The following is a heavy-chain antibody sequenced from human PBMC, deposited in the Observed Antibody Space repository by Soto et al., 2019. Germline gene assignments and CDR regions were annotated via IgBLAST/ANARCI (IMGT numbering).Heavy chain of an antibody. J-gene: IGHJ4*02. CDR1: GATFTSST. Sequence: SVKVSCKASGATFTSSTVNWVRQARGQPPEWIGWILVGSGQTNSAQKFQGRVAITRDMSTYTAYLELNSLRSDDSAVYYCAAISSGYYRVFAYCGQGTRITVSS. V-gene: IGHV1-58*01. CDR3: AAISSGYYRVFAY. D-gene: IGHD3-22*01. CDR2: ILVGSGQT.